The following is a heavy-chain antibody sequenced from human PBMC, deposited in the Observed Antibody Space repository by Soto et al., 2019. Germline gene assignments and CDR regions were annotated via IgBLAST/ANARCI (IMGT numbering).Heavy chain of an antibody. Sequence: ASVKVSCKASGYTFTGYYMHWVRQAPGQGLEWMGWINPNSGGTNYAQKFQGWVTMTRDTSISTAYMVLSRLRSDDTAVYYCARAGVVPAAMHFDYWGQGTLVTVSS. CDR2: INPNSGGT. D-gene: IGHD2-2*01. J-gene: IGHJ4*02. CDR3: ARAGVVPAAMHFDY. V-gene: IGHV1-2*04. CDR1: GYTFTGYY.